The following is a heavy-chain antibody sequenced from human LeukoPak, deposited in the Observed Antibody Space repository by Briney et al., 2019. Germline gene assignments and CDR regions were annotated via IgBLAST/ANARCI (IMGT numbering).Heavy chain of an antibody. Sequence: GGSLRLSCAASGFTFSDYYMSWIRQAPGKGLEWVSYISSSGSTIYYADSVKGRFTISRDNAKNSLYLQMNSLRAEDTAVYYCPREHHCSITSWYGPYYYLYMDVCRKATTVTVSS. CDR3: PREHHCSITSWYGPYYYLYMDV. CDR2: ISSSGSTI. CDR1: GFTFSDYY. D-gene: IGHD2-2*01. J-gene: IGHJ6*03. V-gene: IGHV3-11*04.